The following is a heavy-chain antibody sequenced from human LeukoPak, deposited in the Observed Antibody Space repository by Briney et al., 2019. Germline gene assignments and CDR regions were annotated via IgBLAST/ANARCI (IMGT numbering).Heavy chain of an antibody. Sequence: ASVKVSCKASGYTFTSYDINWVRQATGQGLEWMGWMNTNSGNTGYAQKFQGRVTITRNTSISTAYMELSSLRSEDTAVYYCARDDHGKTYNWFDPWGQGTLVTVSS. D-gene: IGHD3-16*01. J-gene: IGHJ5*02. CDR3: ARDDHGKTYNWFDP. V-gene: IGHV1-8*03. CDR2: MNTNSGNT. CDR1: GYTFTSYD.